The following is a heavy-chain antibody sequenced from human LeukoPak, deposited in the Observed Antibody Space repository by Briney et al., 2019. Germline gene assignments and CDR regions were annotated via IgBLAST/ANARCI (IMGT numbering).Heavy chain of an antibody. CDR2: IYHSGST. V-gene: IGHV4-4*02. CDR3: ARGRGYYGSGSYTNWFDP. J-gene: IGHJ5*02. CDR1: GGSISSSNW. Sequence: SETLSLTCAVSGGSISSSNWWSWVRQPPGKGLEWIGEIYHSGSTNYNPSLKSRVTISVDTSKNQFSLKLSSVTAADTAVYYCARGRGYYGSGSYTNWFDPWGQGTLVTVSS. D-gene: IGHD3-10*01.